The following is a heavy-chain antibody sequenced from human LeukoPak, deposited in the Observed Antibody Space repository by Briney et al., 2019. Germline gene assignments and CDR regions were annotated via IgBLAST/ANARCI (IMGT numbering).Heavy chain of an antibody. CDR3: ARDPGGFSYGYGLYYMDV. V-gene: IGHV1-69*05. D-gene: IGHD5-18*01. J-gene: IGHJ6*03. CDR1: GGTFSSYA. CDR2: IIPIFGTA. Sequence: SVKVSCKASGGTFSSYAISWVRQAPGQGLEWMGEIIPIFGTANYAQKFQGRVTITTDESTSTAYMELSSLRSEDTAVYYCARDPGGFSYGYGLYYMDVWGKGTTVTVSS.